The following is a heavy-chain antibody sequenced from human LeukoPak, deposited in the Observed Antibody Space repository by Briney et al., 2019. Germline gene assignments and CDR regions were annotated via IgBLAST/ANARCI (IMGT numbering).Heavy chain of an antibody. CDR3: ARRGYSGYSPLDS. D-gene: IGHD5-12*01. J-gene: IGHJ4*02. Sequence: APVKVSCKASGYTFTGYYMHWVRQAPGQGLEWMGWINPNSGGTNYAQKFQGWVTMTRDTSISTAYMELSRLRSDDTAVYYCARRGYSGYSPLDSWGQGTLVTVSP. CDR2: INPNSGGT. V-gene: IGHV1-2*04. CDR1: GYTFTGYY.